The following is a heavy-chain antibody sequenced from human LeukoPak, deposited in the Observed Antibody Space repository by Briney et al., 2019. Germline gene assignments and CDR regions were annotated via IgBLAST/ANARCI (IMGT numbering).Heavy chain of an antibody. CDR1: GFTFSSYG. CDR2: ISSSSSYI. V-gene: IGHV3-21*01. CDR3: ARDLGPAYFDY. D-gene: IGHD7-27*01. Sequence: GGSLRLSCAASGFTFSSYGMHWVRQAPGKGLEWVSSISSSSSYIYYADSVKGRFTISRDNAKNSLYLQMNSLRAEDTAVYYCARDLGPAYFDYWGQGTLVTVSS. J-gene: IGHJ4*02.